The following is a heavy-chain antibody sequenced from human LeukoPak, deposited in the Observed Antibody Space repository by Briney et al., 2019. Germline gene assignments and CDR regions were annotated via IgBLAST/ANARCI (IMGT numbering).Heavy chain of an antibody. D-gene: IGHD3-3*01. V-gene: IGHV4-39*07. CDR1: GGSIGGSSYY. CDR3: ARDPELDWVDY. Sequence: SETLSLTCSVSGGSIGGSSYYWDWIRQPPGKGLEWIGSIYYSGSTYYNPSLQSRVAISVDTSKNQFSLRLSAVTAADTAVYYCARDPELDWVDYWGQGILVTVSS. CDR2: IYYSGST. J-gene: IGHJ4*02.